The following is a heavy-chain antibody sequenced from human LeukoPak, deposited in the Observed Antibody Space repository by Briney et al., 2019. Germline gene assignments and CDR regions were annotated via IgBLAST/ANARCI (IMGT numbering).Heavy chain of an antibody. D-gene: IGHD2-21*02. CDR1: GFIVNTNY. CDR3: AKSRVTLVVTGGGFDV. CDR2: IYADGNT. V-gene: IGHV3-53*01. Sequence: GGSLRLSCAASGFIVNTNYMTWVRQAPGRGLEWVSFIYADGNTYYADSVKGRFTISRDISKNTLYLQMNSLRAEDTAVYYCAKSRVTLVVTGGGFDVWGQGTMVTVSS. J-gene: IGHJ3*01.